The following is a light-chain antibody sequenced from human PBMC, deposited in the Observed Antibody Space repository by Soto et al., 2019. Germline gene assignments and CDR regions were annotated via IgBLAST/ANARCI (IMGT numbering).Light chain of an antibody. CDR3: QQYGRSPWT. Sequence: EIVLTQSPATLSLSPGERATLSCRASQSVSSYLAWYQQKPGQAPRLLIYDASTRATAIPARFSGSGSGTDFTLTISRLEPEDFAVYYCQQYGRSPWTFGQGTKVDIK. CDR1: QSVSSY. CDR2: DAS. V-gene: IGKV3-20*01. J-gene: IGKJ1*01.